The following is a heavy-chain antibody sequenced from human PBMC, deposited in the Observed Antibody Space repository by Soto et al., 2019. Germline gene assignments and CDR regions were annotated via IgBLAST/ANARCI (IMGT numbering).Heavy chain of an antibody. D-gene: IGHD2-2*01. CDR2: INHSGST. V-gene: IGHV4-34*01. CDR1: GGSFSGYY. CDR3: LRGAKYCSSTSCFRARFDR. J-gene: IGHJ5*02. Sequence: QVQLQQWGAGLLKPSETLSLTCAVYGGSFSGYYWSWIRQPPGKGLEWIGEINHSGSTNYNPSLKSRSTISVEPSKKQFSLKLSSVTAADTAAYYCLRGAKYCSSTSCFRARFDRWGQGTLVTVYS.